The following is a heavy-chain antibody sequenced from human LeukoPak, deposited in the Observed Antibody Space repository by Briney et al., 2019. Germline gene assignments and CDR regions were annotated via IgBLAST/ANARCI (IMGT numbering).Heavy chain of an antibody. J-gene: IGHJ4*02. CDR3: AKDGSSTTWYSVADY. D-gene: IGHD2-2*01. CDR2: ISGSGGTT. V-gene: IGHV3-23*01. CDR1: GFTFSSYA. Sequence: GGSLRLSCAASGFTFSSYAMSWVRQAPGKGLEWVSGISGSGGTTYYANSVKGRFTISRDNSKSTLYLQMNSLRTEDTAVYYCAKDGSSTTWYSVADYWGQGTLVTVSS.